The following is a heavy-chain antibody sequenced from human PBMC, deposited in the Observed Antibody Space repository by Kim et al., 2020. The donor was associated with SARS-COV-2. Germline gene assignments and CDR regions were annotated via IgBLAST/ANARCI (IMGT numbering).Heavy chain of an antibody. CDR1: GFTFSSYS. J-gene: IGHJ4*02. Sequence: GVSLRLSCAASGFTFSSYSMNWVRQAPGKGLEWVSSISSSSYIYYADSVKGRFTISRDNAKNSLYLQMNSLRAEDTAVYYCARDRTYDILTGPFDYWGQGTLVTVSS. V-gene: IGHV3-21*01. CDR2: ISSSSYI. D-gene: IGHD3-9*01. CDR3: ARDRTYDILTGPFDY.